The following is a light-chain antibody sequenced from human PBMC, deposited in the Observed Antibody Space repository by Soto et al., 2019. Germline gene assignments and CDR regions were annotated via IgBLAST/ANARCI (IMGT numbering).Light chain of an antibody. V-gene: IGKV3-20*01. Sequence: EIVLTQSPGTLSLSPGERATLSCRASQSVTSAYLAWYQQKAGQAPRLLIYGASSRATGVPDRFSGNGSGTDFTLTITRLEPEDFAVYYCQQYGSSGTFGQGTKVDIK. CDR1: QSVTSAY. J-gene: IGKJ1*01. CDR3: QQYGSSGT. CDR2: GAS.